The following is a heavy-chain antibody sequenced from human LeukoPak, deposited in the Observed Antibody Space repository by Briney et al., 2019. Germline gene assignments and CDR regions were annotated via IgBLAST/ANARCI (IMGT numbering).Heavy chain of an antibody. CDR1: GFTFSSYA. V-gene: IGHV3-30-3*01. J-gene: IGHJ4*02. CDR2: ISYDGSNK. D-gene: IGHD2-2*01. CDR3: VPAANTGAD. Sequence: PGGSLRLSCAASGFTFSSYAMHWVRQAPGKGLEWVAVISYDGSNKYYADSVKGRFTISRDNSKNTLYLQMNSLRAEDTAVYYAVPAANTGADWGQGTLVTVSS.